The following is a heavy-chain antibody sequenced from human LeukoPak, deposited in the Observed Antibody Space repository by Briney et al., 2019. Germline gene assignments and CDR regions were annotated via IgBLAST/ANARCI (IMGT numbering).Heavy chain of an antibody. CDR2: IYYSGST. D-gene: IGHD6-13*01. CDR1: GGSISSSSYY. CDR3: ARRLVAAAGTYFDY. Sequence: PSETLSLTCTVSGGSISSSSYYWGWIRQPPGKGLEWIGSIYYSGSTYYNPSLKSRVTISVDTSKDQFSLKLSSVTAADTAVYYCARRLVAAAGTYFDYWGQGTLVTVSS. J-gene: IGHJ4*02. V-gene: IGHV4-39*01.